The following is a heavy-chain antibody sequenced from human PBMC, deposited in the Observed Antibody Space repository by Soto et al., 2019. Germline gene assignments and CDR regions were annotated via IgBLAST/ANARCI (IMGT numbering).Heavy chain of an antibody. V-gene: IGHV4-34*01. D-gene: IGHD2-15*01. Sequence: SETLSLTCAVYGGSFSGYYWSWIRQPPGKGLEWIGEINHSGSTNYNPSLKSRVTISVDTSKNQFSLKLSSVTAADTAVYYCAREGRGCSGGSCSTTSYYYYMDVWGKGTTVTVSS. CDR2: INHSGST. CDR1: GGSFSGYY. CDR3: AREGRGCSGGSCSTTSYYYYMDV. J-gene: IGHJ6*03.